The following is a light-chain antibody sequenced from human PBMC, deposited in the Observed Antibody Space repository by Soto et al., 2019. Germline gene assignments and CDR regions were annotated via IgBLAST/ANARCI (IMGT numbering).Light chain of an antibody. J-gene: IGLJ1*01. V-gene: IGLV1-40*01. CDR3: QSYDSSLGGYYV. Sequence: QSVLTQPPSVSGAPGQRVTISCTGSSSNIGAGYDVHWYQQLPGTAPKLLIYGNSNRPSGVPDRFSGSKSGTSASQAITGLQAEDEADYYGQSYDSSLGGYYVFGTGTKLTVL. CDR1: SSNIGAGYD. CDR2: GNS.